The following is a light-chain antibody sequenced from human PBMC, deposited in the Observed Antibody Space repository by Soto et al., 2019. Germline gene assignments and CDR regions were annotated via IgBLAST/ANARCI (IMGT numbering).Light chain of an antibody. V-gene: IGKV3-20*01. J-gene: IGKJ4*01. CDR1: QTVRNNY. Sequence: EFVFTQSPGTLSLSPGERATLSCSASQTVRNNYLAWYQQKPGQAPRLLIYDASSRATGIPDRFSGGGSGTDFTLTISRLEPEDFAVYYCQQFSSYPLTLGGGTKVDIK. CDR2: DAS. CDR3: QQFSSYPLT.